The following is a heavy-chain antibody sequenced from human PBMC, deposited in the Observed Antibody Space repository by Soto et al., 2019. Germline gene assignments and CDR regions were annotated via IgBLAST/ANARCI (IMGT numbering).Heavy chain of an antibody. V-gene: IGHV3-30-3*01. Sequence: QVQLVESGGCVVQPGRSLRLSCAASGFTFNTYAMHWVRHAPGKGLEWVAVISYDGSNKYYAESVKGRFTISRDNSKNTLFLQMNSLRADDTAVYYCAREEGGYSGYDANWFDPWGQGTLVTVSS. CDR1: GFTFNTYA. CDR2: ISYDGSNK. D-gene: IGHD5-12*01. CDR3: AREEGGYSGYDANWFDP. J-gene: IGHJ5*02.